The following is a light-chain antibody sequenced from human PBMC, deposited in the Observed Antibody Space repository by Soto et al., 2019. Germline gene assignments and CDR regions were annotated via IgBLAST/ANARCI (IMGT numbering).Light chain of an antibody. CDR1: QSVRSN. CDR2: GAS. Sequence: EIVMTQSPATLSVSPGERVTLSGRASQSVRSNLAWYQQKPGQAPRLLIYGASTRATGLPARFSGSGSGTDFTLTISSLQSEDFAVYYCQQYNTWPPITFGQGTRLEI. CDR3: QQYNTWPPIT. V-gene: IGKV3-15*01. J-gene: IGKJ5*01.